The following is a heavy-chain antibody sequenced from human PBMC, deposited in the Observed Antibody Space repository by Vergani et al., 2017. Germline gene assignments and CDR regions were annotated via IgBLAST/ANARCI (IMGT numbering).Heavy chain of an antibody. V-gene: IGHV1-3*01. Sequence: QVQLVQSGAEVKKPGASVQVSCKASGYTFSSYAMNWVRQAPGQRLEGMGWINAGNGNTKYSQKFQGRVTITRDTSASTAYMELSSLRSEDTAVFYCARGGYYDYVWGSYRLRGGYYFDYWGQGTLVTVSS. CDR1: GYTFSSYA. CDR2: INAGNGNT. D-gene: IGHD3-16*02. CDR3: ARGGYYDYVWGSYRLRGGYYFDY. J-gene: IGHJ4*02.